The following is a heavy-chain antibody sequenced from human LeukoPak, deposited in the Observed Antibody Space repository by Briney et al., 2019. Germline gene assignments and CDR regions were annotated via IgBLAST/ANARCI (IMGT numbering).Heavy chain of an antibody. CDR2: IYWDDNK. V-gene: IGHV2-5*02. CDR1: GFSLCTTGVG. D-gene: IGHD2-15*01. CDR3: AHRGYCSGDNCYSGRYFDY. J-gene: IGHJ4*02. Sequence: SGPTLVNPTQTLTLTCTFSGFSLCTTGVGVGWIRQPPGKALEWLAVIYWDDNKRYSPSLESILTITKDTSRNQVVLTMTNMDPVDTATYYCAHRGYCSGDNCYSGRYFDYWGQGALVTVSS.